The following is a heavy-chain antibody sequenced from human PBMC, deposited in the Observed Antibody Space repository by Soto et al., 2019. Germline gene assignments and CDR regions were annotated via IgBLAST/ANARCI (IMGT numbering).Heavy chain of an antibody. CDR1: GGSITTDNW. J-gene: IGHJ3*02. V-gene: IGHV4-4*02. CDR3: ARGYAFDI. Sequence: SETLSLTCSVSGGSITTDNWWSWVRQPPGKGLEWIGEIHHSGSTNYNMSLKSRVITSVDKSKNQFSLNLIFVTAADTAMYYCARGYAFDIWGRGTMVTVSS. CDR2: IHHSGST.